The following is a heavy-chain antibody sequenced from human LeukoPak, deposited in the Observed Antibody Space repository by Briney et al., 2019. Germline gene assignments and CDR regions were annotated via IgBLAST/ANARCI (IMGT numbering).Heavy chain of an antibody. J-gene: IGHJ4*02. Sequence: SVKVSCKASGGTFSSYAVSWVRQAPGQRLEWMGRIIPIFGTANYAQKFQGRVTITTDESTSTAYMELSSLRSEDTAVYYCARNDPSHDSSGYYFDYWGQGTLVTVSS. CDR1: GGTFSSYA. CDR3: ARNDPSHDSSGYYFDY. D-gene: IGHD3-22*01. CDR2: IIPIFGTA. V-gene: IGHV1-69*05.